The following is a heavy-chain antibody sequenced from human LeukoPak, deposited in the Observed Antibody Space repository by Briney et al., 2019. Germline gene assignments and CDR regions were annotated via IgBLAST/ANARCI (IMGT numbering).Heavy chain of an antibody. J-gene: IGHJ3*02. CDR3: AKSNGYGLVDI. V-gene: IGHV4-34*01. CDR1: GESFSGYY. Sequence: SETLSLTCAVYGESFSGYYWIWIRHPPGKGLEWIGEINHRGSTNYNPSLKSRASISVDTSKNQFSLKLNSVTAADTAVYYCAKSNGYGLVDIWGQGTMVTVSS. D-gene: IGHD3-10*01. CDR2: INHRGST.